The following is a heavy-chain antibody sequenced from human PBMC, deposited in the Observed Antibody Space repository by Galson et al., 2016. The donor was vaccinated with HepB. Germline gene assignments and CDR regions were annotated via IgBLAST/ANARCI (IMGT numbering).Heavy chain of an antibody. CDR1: GFTFSSYA. D-gene: IGHD3-9*01. CDR2: ISGSGSST. V-gene: IGHV3-23*01. CDR3: AKDRERYFDGSGAFDI. J-gene: IGHJ3*02. Sequence: SLRLSCAASGFTFSSYAMSWVRQAPGKGLEWVSGISGSGSSTHYADSVKGRFTISRDNSKNTLYLQMNSLRAEDTAVYYCAKDRERYFDGSGAFDIWGQGTMVTVSS.